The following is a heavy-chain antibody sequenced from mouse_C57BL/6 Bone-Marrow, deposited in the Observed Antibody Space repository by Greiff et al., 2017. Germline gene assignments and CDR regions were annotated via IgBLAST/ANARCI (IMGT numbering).Heavy chain of an antibody. V-gene: IGHV1-59*01. D-gene: IGHD1-1*01. J-gene: IGHJ3*01. CDR3: AREGDYYYAAWFAY. Sequence: QVQLQQPGAELVRPGTSVKSSCKASGYTFTSYWMHWVKQRPGQGLEWIGVIDPSDSYTNYNQKFKGKATLTVDTSSSTAYMQLSSLTSEDSAVYYCAREGDYYYAAWFAYWGQGTLVTVSA. CDR1: GYTFTSYW. CDR2: IDPSDSYT.